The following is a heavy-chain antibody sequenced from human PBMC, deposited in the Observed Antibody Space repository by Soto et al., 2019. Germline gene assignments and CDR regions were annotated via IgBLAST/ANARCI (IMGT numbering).Heavy chain of an antibody. CDR1: GDRVSSTSAA. J-gene: IGHJ4*02. D-gene: IGHD6-19*01. Sequence: SPTLSLSCAISGDRVSSTSAAWHWIRQSPSTGLEWLGRTYYRSKWYNDYAVSVKSRITINPDTSKNPFSLQLNPVTPEDTAVYYCARDLAVAVTNQFDYWGQGTLVTVSS. V-gene: IGHV6-1*01. CDR2: TYYRSKWYN. CDR3: ARDLAVAVTNQFDY.